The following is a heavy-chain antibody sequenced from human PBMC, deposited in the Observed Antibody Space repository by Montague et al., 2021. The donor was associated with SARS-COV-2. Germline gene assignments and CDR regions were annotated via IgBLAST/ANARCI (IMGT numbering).Heavy chain of an antibody. Sequence: SETLSLTCAVYDGSFSDYSWTWIRQPPGKGLEWIGEINHRGSTNYNPSLKSRVTISVDTSKNQFSLKMTSVTAADTAVYYCARGRQHINMVVVVVTGGEYCFDFWRQGTLVAVSS. CDR1: DGSFSDYS. V-gene: IGHV4-34*01. J-gene: IGHJ4*02. CDR2: INHRGST. D-gene: IGHD3-22*01. CDR3: ARGRQHINMVVVVVTGGEYCFDF.